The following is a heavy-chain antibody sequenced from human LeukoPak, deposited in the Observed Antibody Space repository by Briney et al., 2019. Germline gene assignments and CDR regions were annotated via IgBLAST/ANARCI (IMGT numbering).Heavy chain of an antibody. Sequence: GGSLRLSCSASGFTFRNNVMNWVRQAPGKGLEHISKITTNGVSTYYVDSVKGRFTVSRDNSKDTLYLQMNSLRIEDTAVYYCVKGRTVMTVSWGQGTLVTVSS. CDR2: ITTNGVST. CDR3: VKGRTVMTVS. V-gene: IGHV3-64D*06. J-gene: IGHJ5*02. D-gene: IGHD3-16*01. CDR1: GFTFRNNV.